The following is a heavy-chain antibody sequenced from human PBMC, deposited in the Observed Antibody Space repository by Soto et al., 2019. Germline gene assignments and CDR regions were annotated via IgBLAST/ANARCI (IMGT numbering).Heavy chain of an antibody. CDR2: ISYDGSNK. V-gene: IGHV3-30-3*01. J-gene: IGHJ4*02. Sequence: VQLVESGGGVVQPGRSLRLSCAASGFTFSSYAMHWVRQAPGKGLEWVAVISYDGSNKYYADSVKGRFTISRDNSKNTLYLQMNSLRAEDTAVYYCARAEEPGSFDYWGQGTLVTVSS. CDR1: GFTFSSYA. CDR3: ARAEEPGSFDY.